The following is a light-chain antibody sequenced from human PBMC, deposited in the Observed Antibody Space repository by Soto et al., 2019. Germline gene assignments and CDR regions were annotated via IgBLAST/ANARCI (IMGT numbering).Light chain of an antibody. Sequence: DIQMTQSPSTLSASVGDRVTITCRASQSISSWLAWHQQKSGKAPKLLIYKASNVESGVPSRFSGSGSGTEFTLTISRLQPDDFATYYCQQYTSYPLTFGGGTKVEIK. J-gene: IGKJ4*01. CDR1: QSISSW. CDR2: KAS. CDR3: QQYTSYPLT. V-gene: IGKV1-5*03.